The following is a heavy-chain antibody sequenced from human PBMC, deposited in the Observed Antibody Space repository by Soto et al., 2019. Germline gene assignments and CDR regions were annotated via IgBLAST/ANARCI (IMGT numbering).Heavy chain of an antibody. D-gene: IGHD3-9*01. CDR1: GFTFSSYA. Sequence: GGSLRLSCAASGFTFSSYAMSWVRQAPGKGLEWVSAISGSGGSTYYADSAKGRFTISRDNSKNTLYLQMNSLRAEDTAVYYCAKFPTTLRYFDWGPTFDPWGQGTLVTVSS. CDR2: ISGSGGST. CDR3: AKFPTTLRYFDWGPTFDP. V-gene: IGHV3-23*01. J-gene: IGHJ5*02.